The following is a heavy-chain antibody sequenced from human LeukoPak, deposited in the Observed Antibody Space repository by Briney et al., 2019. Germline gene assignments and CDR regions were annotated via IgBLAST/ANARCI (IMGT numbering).Heavy chain of an antibody. Sequence: GGSLRLSCAASGFTFSSYSMNWVRQAPGKGLEWVSYISSSSSTIYYADSVKGRFTISRDNAKNSLYLQLNSLRVEDTAVYFCTRGGGYCSGDPCHSYDAFDVWGQGTMVTVSS. V-gene: IGHV3-48*01. CDR2: ISSSSSTI. CDR1: GFTFSSYS. CDR3: TRGGGYCSGDPCHSYDAFDV. D-gene: IGHD2-15*01. J-gene: IGHJ3*01.